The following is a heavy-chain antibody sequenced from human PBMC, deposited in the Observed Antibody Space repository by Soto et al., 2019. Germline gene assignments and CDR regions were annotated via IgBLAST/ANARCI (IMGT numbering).Heavy chain of an antibody. CDR2: IYYSGST. D-gene: IGHD5-12*01. Sequence: PSETLSLTCTVSGGSISSSSYYWGWIRQPPGKGLEWIGYIYYSGSTNYNPSLKSRVTISVDTSKNQFSLKLSSVTAADTAVYYCATLYSGYDKALDYWGQGTLVTVSS. CDR3: ATLYSGYDKALDY. V-gene: IGHV4-61*05. J-gene: IGHJ4*02. CDR1: GGSISSSSYY.